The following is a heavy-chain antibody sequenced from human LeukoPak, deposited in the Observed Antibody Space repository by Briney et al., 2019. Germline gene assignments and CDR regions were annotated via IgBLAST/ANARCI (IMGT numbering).Heavy chain of an antibody. CDR2: ICPDGTVT. CDR1: GFTFSSYC. Sequence: GGSLRLSCAASGFTFSSYCMHWVRQAPGKGPMWVSRICPDGTVTNYADSVKARFIISRDNARNTVYLQMNSLRVEDTAVYYCVRDFRSADYWGQGTLVTVSS. V-gene: IGHV3-74*01. CDR3: VRDFRSADY. J-gene: IGHJ4*02.